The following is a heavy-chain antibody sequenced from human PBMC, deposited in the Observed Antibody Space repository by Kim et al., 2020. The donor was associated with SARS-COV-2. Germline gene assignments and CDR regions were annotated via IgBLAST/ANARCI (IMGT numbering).Heavy chain of an antibody. CDR2: INPSGGST. V-gene: IGHV1-46*01. Sequence: ASVKVSCKASGYTFTSYYMHWVRQAPGQGLEWMGIINPSGGSTSYAQKFQGRVTMTRDTSTSTVYMELSSLRSEDTAVYYCARDAFLYYDILTGYYKPAPYYMDVWGKGTTVTVSS. J-gene: IGHJ6*03. CDR3: ARDAFLYYDILTGYYKPAPYYMDV. D-gene: IGHD3-9*01. CDR1: GYTFTSYY.